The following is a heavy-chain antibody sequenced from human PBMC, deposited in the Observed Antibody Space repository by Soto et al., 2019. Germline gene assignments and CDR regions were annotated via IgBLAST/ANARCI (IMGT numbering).Heavy chain of an antibody. CDR3: ARDGGRNSYYHYGMDV. CDR2: ISSSGSTI. V-gene: IGHV3-48*03. J-gene: IGHJ6*01. CDR1: GFTFSSYE. D-gene: IGHD2-21*02. Sequence: GGSLRLSCASSGFTFSSYEMNWVRQAPGKGLEWLSYISSSGSTIYYTDSMKGRLTISRDNAKNSLNLQMNSLRAEDTAVYYCARDGGRNSYYHYGMDVWAQGTPVTVSS.